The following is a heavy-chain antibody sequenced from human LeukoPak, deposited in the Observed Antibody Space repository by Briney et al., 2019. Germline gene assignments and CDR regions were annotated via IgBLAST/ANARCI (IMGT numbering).Heavy chain of an antibody. CDR2: ISSSSSYI. CDR3: ARERWPDY. D-gene: IGHD4-23*01. Sequence: PGGSLRLSCAVSGFTFSSYAMIWVRQAPGKGLEWVSSISSSSSYIYYADSVKGRFTISRDNAKNSLYLQMNSLRAEDTAVYYCARERWPDYWGQGTLVTVSS. CDR1: GFTFSSYA. J-gene: IGHJ4*02. V-gene: IGHV3-21*01.